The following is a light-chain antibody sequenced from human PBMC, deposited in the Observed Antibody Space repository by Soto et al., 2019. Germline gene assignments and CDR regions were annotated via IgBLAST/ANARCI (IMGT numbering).Light chain of an antibody. CDR1: SSDVGAYVY. CDR2: EVS. J-gene: IGLJ1*01. V-gene: IGLV2-8*01. CDR3: SSYAVSTFYV. Sequence: QSALTQPPSASGSPGQSVTISCTGTSSDVGAYVYVSWYQQHPGKAPKLVIYEVSKRPPGVPDRFSGSRSGNTASLTVSGLQAEDEADYYCSSYAVSTFYVFGTGTKVTVL.